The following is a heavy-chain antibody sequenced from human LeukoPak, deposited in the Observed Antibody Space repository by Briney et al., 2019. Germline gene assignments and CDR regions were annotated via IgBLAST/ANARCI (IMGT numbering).Heavy chain of an antibody. Sequence: GGSLRLSCAAFGFTFSSYAMSWVRQAPGKGLEWASAISGSGGSTYYADSVKGRFTISRDNSKNTLYLQMNSLRAEDTAVYYCAKATIVVVVAAYYFDYCGQGTPVTVSS. J-gene: IGHJ4*02. CDR2: ISGSGGST. V-gene: IGHV3-23*01. D-gene: IGHD2-15*01. CDR3: AKATIVVVVAAYYFDY. CDR1: GFTFSSYA.